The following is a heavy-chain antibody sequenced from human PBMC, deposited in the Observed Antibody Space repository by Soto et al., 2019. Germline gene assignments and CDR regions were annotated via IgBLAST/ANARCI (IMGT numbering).Heavy chain of an antibody. CDR3: AKAGSLNWYFDL. CDR2: INAGNGNT. D-gene: IGHD1-26*01. J-gene: IGHJ2*01. CDR1: GYTFTSYA. V-gene: IGHV1-3*01. Sequence: QVQLVQSGAEVKKPGATVKVSCKASGYTFTSYAMHWVRQAPGQRLEWMGWINAGNGNTKYSQKFQGKVNITRDTSASTPYMELSSVRSEYTAVYYFAKAGSLNWYFDLWGRGTMVTVYS.